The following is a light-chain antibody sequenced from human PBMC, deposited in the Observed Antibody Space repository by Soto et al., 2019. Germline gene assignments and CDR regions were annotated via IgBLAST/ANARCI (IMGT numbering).Light chain of an antibody. J-gene: IGKJ5*01. CDR1: RGIASS. V-gene: IGKV1-9*01. CDR2: AAS. CDR3: QHLHTYPYT. Sequence: IQLTQSPSSLSASVGDRVTITCRASRGIASSLAWYQQKPGKAPKLLIYAASTLQSGVPSRFSGSGSGTDFTLTITSLQPEDFATYYCQHLHTYPYTFGQGTRLEIK.